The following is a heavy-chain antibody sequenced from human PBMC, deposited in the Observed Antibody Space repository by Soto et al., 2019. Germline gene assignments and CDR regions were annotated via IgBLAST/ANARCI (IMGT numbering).Heavy chain of an antibody. CDR3: ARVRYYDSGSSINWFDP. Sequence: QVQLVESGGGLVKPGGSLRLSCAASGFTFSDYYMNWIRQAPGKGLEWVSYISSSGSTIYYADSVKGRFTISRDNAKNSLYLPMNSLRAEDTAVYYCARVRYYDSGSSINWFDPWGQGTLVTVSS. J-gene: IGHJ5*02. D-gene: IGHD3-10*01. V-gene: IGHV3-11*01. CDR2: ISSSGSTI. CDR1: GFTFSDYY.